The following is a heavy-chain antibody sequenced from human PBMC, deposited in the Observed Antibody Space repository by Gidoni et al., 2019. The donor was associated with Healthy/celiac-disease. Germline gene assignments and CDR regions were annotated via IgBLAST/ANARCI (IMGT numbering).Heavy chain of an antibody. CDR3: ARESAAAGMDGAFDI. CDR1: GFTFSSYA. D-gene: IGHD6-13*01. CDR2: ISYDGSNK. Sequence: QVQLVESGGGVVQPGRSLRLSCAASGFTFSSYAMHWVRQAPGKGLEWVAVISYDGSNKYYADSVKGRFTISRDNSKNTLYLQMNSLRAEDTAVYYCARESAAAGMDGAFDIWGQGTMVTVSS. V-gene: IGHV3-30-3*01. J-gene: IGHJ3*02.